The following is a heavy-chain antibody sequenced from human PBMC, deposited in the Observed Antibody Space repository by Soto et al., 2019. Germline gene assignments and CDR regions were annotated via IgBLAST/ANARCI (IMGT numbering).Heavy chain of an antibody. CDR3: ARAVYCTTANCWDDFHYYNIDV. J-gene: IGHJ6*02. D-gene: IGHD2-2*01. Sequence: QVQLVQSGAEVKKPGSSVKVSCKASGGTFSSHGITWVRQAPGQGLEWMGGIIPMFGTPKYAQRFQGRVSITADKSTTTAYMELSSLRSEDTAVYYCARAVYCTTANCWDDFHYYNIDVWGQGTAVTVSS. CDR1: GGTFSSHG. CDR2: IIPMFGTP. V-gene: IGHV1-69*06.